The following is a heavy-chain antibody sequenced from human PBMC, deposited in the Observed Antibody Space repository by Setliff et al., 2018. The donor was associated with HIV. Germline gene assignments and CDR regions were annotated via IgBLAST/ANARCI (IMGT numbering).Heavy chain of an antibody. D-gene: IGHD5-18*01. CDR3: STTAINGYPWALDI. CDR1: GFTFNSAW. Sequence: GGSLRLSCVASGFTFNSAWMTWVRQAPGKGLEWVGRIKSKTDGGTADYAAPVKGRFTISRDDSKNTLYLQMNSLKTEDTAVYYCSTTAINGYPWALDIWGQGTMVTVSS. CDR2: IKSKTDGGTA. J-gene: IGHJ3*02. V-gene: IGHV3-15*01.